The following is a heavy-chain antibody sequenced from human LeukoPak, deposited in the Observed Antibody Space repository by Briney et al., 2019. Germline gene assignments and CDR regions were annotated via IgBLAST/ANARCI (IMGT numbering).Heavy chain of an antibody. J-gene: IGHJ5*02. CDR1: GFTFSSYA. CDR2: ISGSGGST. CDR3: AKGNNYDFWSGPSRWFDP. Sequence: QPGGSLRLSCAASGFTFSSYAMSWVRQAPGKGLEWVSAISGSGGSTYYADSVKGRFTISRDNSKNTLYLQMNSLRAEDTAVYYCAKGNNYDFWSGPSRWFDPWGQGTLVTVSS. V-gene: IGHV3-23*01. D-gene: IGHD3-3*01.